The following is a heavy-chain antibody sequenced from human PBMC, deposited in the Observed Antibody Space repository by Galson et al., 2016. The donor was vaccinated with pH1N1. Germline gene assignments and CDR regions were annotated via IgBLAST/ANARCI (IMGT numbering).Heavy chain of an antibody. D-gene: IGHD2-15*01. CDR2: ISSSSIYI. Sequence: SLRLSCAVSGFTFSSYSMNWVRQAPGKGLEWVASISSSSIYIYHADSVKGRFTISRDNAKNSLYLQMKSLRAEDTAVYYCVSCSAGTCLQTSTYDIWGQGTKLTVSS. V-gene: IGHV3-21*01. CDR3: VSCSAGTCLQTSTYDI. J-gene: IGHJ3*02. CDR1: GFTFSSYS.